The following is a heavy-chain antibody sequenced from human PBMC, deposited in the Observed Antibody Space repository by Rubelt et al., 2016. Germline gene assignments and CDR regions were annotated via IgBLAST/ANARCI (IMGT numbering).Heavy chain of an antibody. CDR1: GGSISSSSYY. D-gene: IGHD6-13*01. Sequence: QLQLQESGPGLVKPSETLSLTCTVSGGSISSSSYYWGWIRQPPGKGLGWIGGIYHSGSTYYNPSLSSLVTISVDTAKNQFSLKLSSVTAADTAVYYCARVGIAAAGNGYFDYWGQGTLVTVSS. J-gene: IGHJ4*02. V-gene: IGHV4-39*07. CDR2: IYHSGST. CDR3: ARVGIAAAGNGYFDY.